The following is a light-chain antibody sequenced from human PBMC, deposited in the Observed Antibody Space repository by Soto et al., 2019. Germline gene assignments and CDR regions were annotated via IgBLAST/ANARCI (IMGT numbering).Light chain of an antibody. Sequence: EIVLTQSPGTLSLSPGERATLSCRASQSVSSNYLAWYQQKPGQAPRVLIYGASSRATGIPDRFSGGGSGTDFTLTISRLEPEDFAVYYCQQYGSSLFTFGPGTKVGIK. CDR1: QSVSSNY. CDR2: GAS. J-gene: IGKJ3*01. CDR3: QQYGSSLFT. V-gene: IGKV3-20*01.